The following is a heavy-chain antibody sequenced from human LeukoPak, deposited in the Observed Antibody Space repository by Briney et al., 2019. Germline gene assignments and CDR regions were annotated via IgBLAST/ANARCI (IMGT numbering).Heavy chain of an antibody. CDR2: ISNNGDII. Sequence: GSLRLSCAASEFIFSDYYMTWIRQAPGKGLEWISYISNNGDIIYHAGSVRGRFIISRDNAKHSLYLQMNSLRAEDTAVYYCARVGVGTLVRAVSYWYFDLWGRGTLVTVSS. CDR1: EFIFSDYY. J-gene: IGHJ2*01. V-gene: IGHV3-11*01. CDR3: ARVGVGTLVRAVSYWYFDL. D-gene: IGHD3-10*01.